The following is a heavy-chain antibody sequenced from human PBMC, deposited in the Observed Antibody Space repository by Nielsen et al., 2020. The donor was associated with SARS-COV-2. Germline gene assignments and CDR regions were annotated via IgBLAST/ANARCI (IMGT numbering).Heavy chain of an antibody. D-gene: IGHD1-26*01. CDR2: IIPIFGTA. CDR3: ARGGPGATEFDY. J-gene: IGHJ4*02. Sequence: SVKVSCKASGYTFTSYGISWVRQAPGQGLEWMGGIIPIFGTANYAQKFQGRVTITADESTSTAYMELSSLRSEDTAVYYCARGGPGATEFDYWGQGTLVTVSS. CDR1: GYTFTSYG. V-gene: IGHV1-69*13.